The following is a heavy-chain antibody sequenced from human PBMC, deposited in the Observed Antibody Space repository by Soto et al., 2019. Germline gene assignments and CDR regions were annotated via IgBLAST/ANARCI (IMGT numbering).Heavy chain of an antibody. CDR1: GFIFSSYA. Sequence: PGGSLRLSCAASGFIFSSYAMTWVRQAPGKGLEWVSAVSGSGYSTYYADSVKGRFTISRDNSKNTLYLQMNSLRADDTAVYYCAKAGPGGYCTNGVCQTNKGWFESWGQGTRVTVSS. J-gene: IGHJ5*01. V-gene: IGHV3-23*01. CDR2: VSGSGYST. D-gene: IGHD2-8*01. CDR3: AKAGPGGYCTNGVCQTNKGWFES.